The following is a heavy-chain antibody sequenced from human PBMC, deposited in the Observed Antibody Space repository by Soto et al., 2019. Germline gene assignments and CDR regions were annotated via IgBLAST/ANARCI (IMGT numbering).Heavy chain of an antibody. J-gene: IGHJ4*02. CDR1: GFPFSNYG. CDR3: AKKVGAVGGSNFDD. CDR2: ISFDGSNT. Sequence: QVQLVESGGGVVQPGTSLRLSCAASGFPFSNYGMHWVRQAPGKGLEWVALISFDGSNTYYPDSVKGRFTVSRDNSRNTVYLQINTLRAEDTAVYYCAKKVGAVGGSNFDDWGQGTLVTVSA. V-gene: IGHV3-30*18. D-gene: IGHD6-19*01.